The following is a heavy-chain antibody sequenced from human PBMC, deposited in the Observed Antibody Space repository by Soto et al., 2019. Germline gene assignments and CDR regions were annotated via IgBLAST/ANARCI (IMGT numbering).Heavy chain of an antibody. Sequence: GGSLRLSCAASGFTFSSYGMHWVRQAPGKGLEWVAVISYDGSNKYYADSVKGRFTISRDNSKNTLYLQMNSLRAEDTAVYYCAKDQCVHYYDGYYYYGMDVWGQGTTVTVSS. CDR2: ISYDGSNK. J-gene: IGHJ6*02. CDR1: GFTFSSYG. CDR3: AKDQCVHYYDGYYYYGMDV. V-gene: IGHV3-30*18. D-gene: IGHD3-22*01.